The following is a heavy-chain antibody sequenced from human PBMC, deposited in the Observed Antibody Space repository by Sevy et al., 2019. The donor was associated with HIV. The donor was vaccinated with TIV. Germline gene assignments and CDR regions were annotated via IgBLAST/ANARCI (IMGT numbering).Heavy chain of an antibody. CDR1: GFTFSSYA. V-gene: IGHV3-23*01. J-gene: IGHJ3*02. D-gene: IGHD3-22*01. CDR3: ARDKYYYDSSVCSI. CDR2: ISGSGGST. Sequence: GGSLRLSCAASGFTFSSYAMSWVRQAPGKGLEWVSAISGSGGSTYYADSVKGRFTISRDNSKNTLYLQMSSLRAEDTAVYYCARDKYYYDSSVCSIWGQGTMVTVSS.